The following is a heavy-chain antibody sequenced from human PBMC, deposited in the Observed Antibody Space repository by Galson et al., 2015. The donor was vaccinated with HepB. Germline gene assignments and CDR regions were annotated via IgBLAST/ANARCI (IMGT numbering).Heavy chain of an antibody. CDR3: TRVAGGSSGYSYFVPEFYFDY. CDR2: INSDGITT. J-gene: IGHJ4*02. Sequence: SLRLSCAASGFTFSSYWIHWVRQGPGKRLVWVSRINSDGITTSYAESVKGRFTISRDNAKNTLYLQMNSLRAEDTAVYYCTRVAGGSSGYSYFVPEFYFDYWGQGTLVTVSS. D-gene: IGHD3-22*01. V-gene: IGHV3-74*01. CDR1: GFTFSSYW.